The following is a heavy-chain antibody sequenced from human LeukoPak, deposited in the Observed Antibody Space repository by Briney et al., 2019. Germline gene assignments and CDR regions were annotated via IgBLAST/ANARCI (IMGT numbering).Heavy chain of an antibody. J-gene: IGHJ5*02. CDR3: AKDTTPPKAGFVP. CDR1: GFTFSSYG. Sequence: GGSLRLSCAASGFTFSSYGMHWVRQAPGKGLEWVAFIRYDGGNKYYADSVKGRFTISRDNSKNTLYLQMNSLRAEDTAVYYCAKDTTPPKAGFVPWGQGTLVTVSS. D-gene: IGHD1-14*01. V-gene: IGHV3-30*02. CDR2: IRYDGGNK.